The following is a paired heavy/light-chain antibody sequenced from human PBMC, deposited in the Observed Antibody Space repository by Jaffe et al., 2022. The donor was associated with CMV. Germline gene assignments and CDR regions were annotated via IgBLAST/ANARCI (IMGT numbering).Light chain of an antibody. Sequence: DIQMTQSPSSLSASVGDRVTITCRPSQFIGNFLNWFQQKPGKAPKLLIYAASRLQSGVPFRFSGSGSETDFTLTISSLQPEDFATYFCQQNYNTPVTFGGGTKVEI. CDR3: QQNYNTPVT. V-gene: IGKV1-39*01. CDR2: AAS. CDR1: QFIGNF. J-gene: IGKJ4*01.
Heavy chain of an antibody. Sequence: QVQLVQSGAEVKKPESSVKVSCKTSAGTFYNYAFSWVRQAPGQGLEWVGGIIPLFNTTTYAQKFQGRVTIRADESTSTVYMELSSLRSEDTAVYYCAGDKARDPDYFETDLWGQGTTVTVSS. CDR1: AGTFYNYA. CDR2: IIPLFNTT. V-gene: IGHV1-69*01. J-gene: IGHJ6*02. CDR3: AGDKARDPDYFETDL.